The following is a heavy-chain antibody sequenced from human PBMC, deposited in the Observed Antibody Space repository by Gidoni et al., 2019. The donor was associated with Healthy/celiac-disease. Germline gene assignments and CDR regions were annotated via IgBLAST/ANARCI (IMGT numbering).Heavy chain of an antibody. CDR1: GLPFSSYG. CDR3: ARDYSYGWLVPTLTYAFDI. CDR2: IWYDGSNK. D-gene: IGHD6-19*01. J-gene: IGHJ3*02. V-gene: IGHV3-33*08. Sequence: QVQLVVSGGGVVRPGRSLSLPGAASGLPFSSYGLHWVRQAPGKGLEWVAVIWYDGSNKYYADSVKGRFTISRDNSKNTLYLQMNSLRAEDTAVYYCARDYSYGWLVPTLTYAFDIWGQGTMVTVSS.